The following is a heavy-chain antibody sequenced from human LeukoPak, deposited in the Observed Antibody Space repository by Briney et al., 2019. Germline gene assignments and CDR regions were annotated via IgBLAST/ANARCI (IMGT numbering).Heavy chain of an antibody. CDR1: GGTFSSYA. D-gene: IGHD2-2*01. Sequence: SVKVSCKASGGTFSSYAISWVRQAPGQGLEWMGRIIPILGIANYAQKFQGRVTITADKSTSTAYMEPSSLRSEDAAVYYCASLHCSSTSCYHYGMDVWGQGTTVTVSS. V-gene: IGHV1-69*04. CDR2: IIPILGIA. J-gene: IGHJ6*02. CDR3: ASLHCSSTSCYHYGMDV.